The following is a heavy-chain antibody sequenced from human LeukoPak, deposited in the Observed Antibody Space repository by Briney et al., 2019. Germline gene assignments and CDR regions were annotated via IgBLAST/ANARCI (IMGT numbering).Heavy chain of an antibody. J-gene: IGHJ5*02. D-gene: IGHD4-17*01. CDR2: ISDDGTHT. Sequence: GESLRLSCAASGFTFSSFWMHWVRQSPGKGLEWVSRISDDGTHTGYADSVKGRFTISRDNSKNTLYLQMNSLRAEDTAVYYCAKGGDYFLDWFDPWGQGTLVTVSS. CDR3: AKGGDYFLDWFDP. V-gene: IGHV3-74*01. CDR1: GFTFSSFW.